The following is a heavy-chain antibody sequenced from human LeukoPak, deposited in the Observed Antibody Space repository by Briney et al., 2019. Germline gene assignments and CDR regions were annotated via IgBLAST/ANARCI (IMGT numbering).Heavy chain of an antibody. Sequence: ASVTVSCKASGYIFTSYYMHWVRQAPGQGLEWMGIINPSGGSTSYAQKFQGRVIMTRDTSTSTVYMDLSSLRSEDTAVYYCARELSDYWGQGTLVTVSS. CDR3: ARELSDY. CDR1: GYIFTSYY. V-gene: IGHV1-46*01. CDR2: INPSGGST. J-gene: IGHJ4*02.